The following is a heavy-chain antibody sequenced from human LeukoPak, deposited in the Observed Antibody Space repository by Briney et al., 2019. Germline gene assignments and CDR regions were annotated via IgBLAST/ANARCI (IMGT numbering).Heavy chain of an antibody. CDR3: ARDSYSNNWFDP. CDR1: GGSISSGGYY. D-gene: IGHD4-11*01. V-gene: IGHV4-31*03. J-gene: IGHJ5*02. Sequence: SQTLSLTCTVSGGSISSGGYYWSWIRQHPGKGLEWVGYIYYSGSTYYHPSLKSRVTISVDTSKNQFSLKLSSVTAADTAVYYCARDSYSNNWFDPWGQGTLVTVSS. CDR2: IYYSGST.